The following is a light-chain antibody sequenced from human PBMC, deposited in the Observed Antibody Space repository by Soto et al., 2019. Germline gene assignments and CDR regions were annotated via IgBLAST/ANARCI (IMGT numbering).Light chain of an antibody. CDR2: RAS. V-gene: IGKV3-20*01. CDR1: QRVSSGF. CDR3: QQYESSPLT. Sequence: EIVLTQSPDTLSLSPGERATLSCRASQRVSSGFLAWYQQEPGQAPRLLIYRASTRATGIPDRFTGSGSGTDFTLTISRLEPEDFAVYYCQQYESSPLTFGGGTKVEIK. J-gene: IGKJ4*01.